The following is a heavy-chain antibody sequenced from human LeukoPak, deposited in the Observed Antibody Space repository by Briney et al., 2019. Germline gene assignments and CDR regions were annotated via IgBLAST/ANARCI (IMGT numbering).Heavy chain of an antibody. J-gene: IGHJ4*02. Sequence: SETLSLTCGASDFSISSAYYWGWIRQPPGKGLEWIGSFYHGGDTYYNPSLKSRVTISVDTPKNRFSLKLRSVTAADTAVYYCAGGIVGVHAYWGQGILLTVSS. CDR2: FYHGGDT. D-gene: IGHD1-26*01. CDR3: AGGIVGVHAY. CDR1: DFSISSAYY. V-gene: IGHV4-38-2*01.